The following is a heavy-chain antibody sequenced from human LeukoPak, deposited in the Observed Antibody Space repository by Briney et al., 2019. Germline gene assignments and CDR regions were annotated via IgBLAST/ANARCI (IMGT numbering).Heavy chain of an antibody. V-gene: IGHV3-30*02. CDR2: IRYDGSNK. D-gene: IGHD1-26*01. J-gene: IGHJ5*02. CDR1: GFTFSSYG. Sequence: GGSLRLSCAASGFTFSSYGMHWVRQAPGKGLEWVAFIRYDGSNKYYADSVKGRFTISRDNSKNTLYLQMNSLRAEDTAVYYCARVQPVGARRGGWFDPWGQGTLVTVSS. CDR3: ARVQPVGARRGGWFDP.